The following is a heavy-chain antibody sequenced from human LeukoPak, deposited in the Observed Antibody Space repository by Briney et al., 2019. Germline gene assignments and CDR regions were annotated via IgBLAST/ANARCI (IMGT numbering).Heavy chain of an antibody. D-gene: IGHD1-26*01. V-gene: IGHV4-39*01. CDR3: ARSSTGSHWGDSFDI. J-gene: IGHJ3*02. CDR1: GGSISSSGYY. CDR2: MYYTGSS. Sequence: SETLSLTCTVSGGSISSSGYYWGWIRQPPGKGLEWIGYMYYTGSSYYSPSLKSRVTISVDTSKNQFSLKLSSVTATDTAVFYCARSSTGSHWGDSFDIWGQGTMVTVSA.